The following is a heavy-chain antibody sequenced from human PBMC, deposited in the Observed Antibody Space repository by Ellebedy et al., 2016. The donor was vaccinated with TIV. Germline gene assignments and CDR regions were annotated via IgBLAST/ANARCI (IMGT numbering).Heavy chain of an antibody. D-gene: IGHD4-17*01. CDR1: GFTFSSYS. Sequence: GESLKISXAASGFTFSSYSMNWVRQAPGKGLEWVSYISSSSSTIYYADSVKGRFTISRDNSKNTLYLQMNSLRAEDTAVYYCARAHYGVLYYFDYWGQGTLVTVSS. CDR3: ARAHYGVLYYFDY. V-gene: IGHV3-48*01. J-gene: IGHJ4*02. CDR2: ISSSSSTI.